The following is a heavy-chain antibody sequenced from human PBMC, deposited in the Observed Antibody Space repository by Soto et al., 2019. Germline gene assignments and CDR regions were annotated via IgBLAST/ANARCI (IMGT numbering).Heavy chain of an antibody. CDR1: GDSISVDNYH. Sequence: SETLSLTFTVSGDSISVDNYHWSLIRQHPEKGLEWIGYIYYNGVKNYKPSIKSRVAISLDKSKNQFSLKMTSVTAADTAVYYCARVNYGDPGEPSDYWGQGTLVTVS. CDR2: IYYNGVK. V-gene: IGHV4-31*03. D-gene: IGHD4-17*01. J-gene: IGHJ4*02. CDR3: ARVNYGDPGEPSDY.